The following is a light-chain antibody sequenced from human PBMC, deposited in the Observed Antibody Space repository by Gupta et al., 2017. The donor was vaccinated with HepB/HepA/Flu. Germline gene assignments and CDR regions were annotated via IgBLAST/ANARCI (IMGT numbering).Light chain of an antibody. CDR3: RQGTHWPPYT. Sequence: DVVMTQSPLSLPVTLGQTASISCRSSQSRADSDGNTYLNWFQQRPGQSPRRLIYKVSNRDAGVPDRFSGSGSGTDLTLKISSGEEEDIGVYYCRQGTHWPPYTFGQGTKLEI. J-gene: IGKJ2*01. CDR1: QSRADSDGNTY. CDR2: KVS. V-gene: IGKV2-30*01.